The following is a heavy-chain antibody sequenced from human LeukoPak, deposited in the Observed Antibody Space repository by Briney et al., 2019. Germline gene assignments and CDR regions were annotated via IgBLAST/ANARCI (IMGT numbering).Heavy chain of an antibody. V-gene: IGHV3-9*01. J-gene: IGHJ5*02. CDR2: ICWNSGSI. D-gene: IGHD2-2*01. CDR3: AKAAGYCSSTSCPNWFDP. Sequence: GRSLRLSCAASGFTFDDYAMHCVRQAPGKGLEWVSGICWNSGSIGYADSVKGRFTISRDNAKNSLYLQMNSLRAEDTALYYCAKAAGYCSSTSCPNWFDPWGQGTLVTVSS. CDR1: GFTFDDYA.